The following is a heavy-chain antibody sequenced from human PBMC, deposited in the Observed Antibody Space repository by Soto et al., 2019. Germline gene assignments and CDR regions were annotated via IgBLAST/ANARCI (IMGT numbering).Heavy chain of an antibody. D-gene: IGHD2-15*01. CDR2: ISGSGGST. J-gene: IGHJ3*02. Sequence: EVQLLESGGGLVQPGGSLRLSCAASGFTFSSYAMSWVRQAPGKGLEWVSAISGSGGSTYYADSVKGRFTISRDNTKNTLYLQMNSLSAEGTAVYYCAKGYRRHGGNTLGSIAFDIWGQGTMVTVSS. CDR3: AKGYRRHGGNTLGSIAFDI. CDR1: GFTFSSYA. V-gene: IGHV3-23*01.